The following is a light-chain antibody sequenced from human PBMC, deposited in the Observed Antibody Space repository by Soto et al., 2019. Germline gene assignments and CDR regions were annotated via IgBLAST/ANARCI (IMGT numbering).Light chain of an antibody. Sequence: QSVLTQPASVSGSPGQSITISCTGTSSDVGSYNLVSWYQQHPGKAPKLMIYEVSKRPSGVSNRFSGSQSGNTASLTISGLQADDEADYYCCSYAGSSTWVFGGATKLPVL. CDR3: CSYAGSSTWV. CDR2: EVS. J-gene: IGLJ3*02. CDR1: SSDVGSYNL. V-gene: IGLV2-23*02.